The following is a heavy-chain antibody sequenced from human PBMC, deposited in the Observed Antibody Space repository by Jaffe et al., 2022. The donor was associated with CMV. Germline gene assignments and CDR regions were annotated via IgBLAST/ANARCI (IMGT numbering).Heavy chain of an antibody. CDR3: ARHRRAFES. J-gene: IGHJ4*02. CDR2: IYYSGGT. V-gene: IGHV4-61*01. CDR1: GVSVKSASYY. Sequence: QVQLQESGPGLVKSSETLSLTCTVSGVSVKSASYYWSWIRQSPGKGLEWIGHIYYSGGTNYNPSLEGRVTISVDASKNQYSVRLTSVTAADTAVYYCARHRRAFESWGQGTLVTVSS.